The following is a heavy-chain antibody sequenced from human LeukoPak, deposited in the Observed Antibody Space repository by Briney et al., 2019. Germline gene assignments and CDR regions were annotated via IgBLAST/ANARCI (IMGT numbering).Heavy chain of an antibody. CDR3: ARGAADRNNYYYYIDV. D-gene: IGHD1/OR15-1a*01. V-gene: IGHV4-39*07. Sequence: SETLSLTCTVSGDSISSSRYYWAWIRQPPGKGLEWIGSIYFSGTTYYNPSLKSRFTISVDTSKNQFSLKLTSVTAADTAVYYCARGAADRNNYYYYIDVWGKGTTVTVSS. J-gene: IGHJ6*03. CDR1: GDSISSSRYY. CDR2: IYFSGTT.